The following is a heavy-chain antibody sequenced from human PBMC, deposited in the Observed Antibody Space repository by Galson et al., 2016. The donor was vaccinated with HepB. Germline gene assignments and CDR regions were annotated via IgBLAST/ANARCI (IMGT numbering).Heavy chain of an antibody. Sequence: SVKVSCKASGYTFTSYGISWVRQAPGQGLEWLGWISAYNGNTKYSQKLQGRGTMTTDAPTSTAYMELGSLRSDDTAVYYCAREASSGWYGADYWGQGTLVTVSS. CDR3: AREASSGWYGADY. CDR1: GYTFTSYG. J-gene: IGHJ4*02. D-gene: IGHD6-19*01. CDR2: ISAYNGNT. V-gene: IGHV1-18*04.